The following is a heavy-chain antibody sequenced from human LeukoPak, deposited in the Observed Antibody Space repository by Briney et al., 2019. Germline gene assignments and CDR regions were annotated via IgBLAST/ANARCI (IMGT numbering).Heavy chain of an antibody. CDR2: ISGSGGST. CDR1: GFTFSSYA. CDR3: AKGLTYCSGGSCRPYDFDY. J-gene: IGHJ4*02. V-gene: IGHV3-23*01. D-gene: IGHD2-15*01. Sequence: GGSLRLSCAASGFTFSSYAMSWVRQAPGKGLEWVSAISGSGGSTYYADSVKCRFTISRDNSKNALYLQMNILRAEDTAVYYCAKGLTYCSGGSCRPYDFDYWGQGTLVTVSS.